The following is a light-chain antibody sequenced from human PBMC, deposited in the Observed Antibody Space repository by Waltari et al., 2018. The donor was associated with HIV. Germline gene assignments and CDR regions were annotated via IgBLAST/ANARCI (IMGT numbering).Light chain of an antibody. V-gene: IGLV3-21*02. J-gene: IGLJ1*01. CDR1: TIGSKS. Sequence: SYVLTQPPSVSVAPGQTARITCGGKTIGSKSVHWYQQKAGQAPVLVVYNGSDRPSGIPERFSGSRSGNTATLTISRVEAGDEADYYCHVWDRSSDHHVFGTGTKVTVL. CDR3: HVWDRSSDHHV. CDR2: NGS.